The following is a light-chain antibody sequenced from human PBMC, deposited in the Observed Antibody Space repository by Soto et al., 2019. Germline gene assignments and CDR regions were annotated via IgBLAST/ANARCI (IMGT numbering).Light chain of an antibody. V-gene: IGLV2-23*01. CDR3: CSYAGSSTYV. CDR1: SSDVGSYNL. Sequence: LTQPASVSGSPGQSITISCTGTSSDVGSYNLVSWYQQHPGKAPKLMIYEGSKRPSGVSNRFSGSKSGNTASLTISGLQAEDEADYYCCSYAGSSTYVFGTGTRSPS. J-gene: IGLJ1*01. CDR2: EGS.